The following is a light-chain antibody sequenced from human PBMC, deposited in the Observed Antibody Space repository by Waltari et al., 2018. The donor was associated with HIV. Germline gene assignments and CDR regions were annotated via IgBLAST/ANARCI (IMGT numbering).Light chain of an antibody. CDR1: SGHSTYA. V-gene: IGLV4-69*01. J-gene: IGLJ3*02. CDR2: VNSDGSH. CDR3: LTWDTGIGV. Sequence: QVVLTQSPSASASLGASVKLTCTLSSGHSTYAIACPQQQSEKGPRYLMKVNSDGSHNKGDGIPDRFSGSSSGAERYLTISSLQSEDEADYYCLTWDTGIGVFGGGTKLTVL.